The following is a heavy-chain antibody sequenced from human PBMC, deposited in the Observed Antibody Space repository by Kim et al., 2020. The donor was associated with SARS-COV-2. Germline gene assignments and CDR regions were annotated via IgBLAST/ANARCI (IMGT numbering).Heavy chain of an antibody. V-gene: IGHV3-49*02. Sequence: TEYAASVKGRFTISRDDSKSIAYLQMNSLKTEDTAVYYCTRSGSYYPPLYWGQGTLVTVSS. CDR2: T. CDR3: TRSGSYYPPLY. D-gene: IGHD1-26*01. J-gene: IGHJ4*02.